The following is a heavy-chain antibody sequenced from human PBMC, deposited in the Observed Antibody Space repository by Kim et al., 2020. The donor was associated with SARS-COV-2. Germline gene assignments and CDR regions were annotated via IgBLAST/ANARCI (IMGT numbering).Heavy chain of an antibody. V-gene: IGHV4-39*01. CDR3: ASPGYSGYDREDY. Sequence: NPSLKSRVTISVDTSKNQFSLKLSSVTAADTAVYYCASPGYSGYDREDYWGQGTLVTVSS. J-gene: IGHJ4*02. D-gene: IGHD5-12*01.